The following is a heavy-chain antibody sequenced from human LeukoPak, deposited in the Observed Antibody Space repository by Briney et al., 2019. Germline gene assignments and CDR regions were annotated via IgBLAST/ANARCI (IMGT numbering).Heavy chain of an antibody. J-gene: IGHJ4*02. CDR2: IYPGDSDT. V-gene: IGHV5-51*01. D-gene: IGHD1-26*01. Sequence: GESLKISCKGSGYSFTSYWIGWVRQMPGKGLEWMGIIYPGDSDTRYSPSFQGQVTISADKSISTAYLQWSSLKASDTAMYYCASSLEPSGSYHWPFDYWGQGTLVTVSS. CDR1: GYSFTSYW. CDR3: ASSLEPSGSYHWPFDY.